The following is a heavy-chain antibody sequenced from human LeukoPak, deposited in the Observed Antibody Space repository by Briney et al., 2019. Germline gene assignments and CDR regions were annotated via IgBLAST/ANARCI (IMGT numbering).Heavy chain of an antibody. CDR3: ARGRSVVVPAAIGY. J-gene: IGHJ4*02. CDR2: ISYDGSNK. Sequence: GGSLRHSCAASGFTFSSYAMHWVRQAPGKGLEWVAVISYDGSNKYYADSVKGRFTISRDNSKNALYLQMNSLRAEDTAVYYCARGRSVVVPAAIGYWGQGTLVTVSS. D-gene: IGHD2-2*01. CDR1: GFTFSSYA. V-gene: IGHV3-30-3*01.